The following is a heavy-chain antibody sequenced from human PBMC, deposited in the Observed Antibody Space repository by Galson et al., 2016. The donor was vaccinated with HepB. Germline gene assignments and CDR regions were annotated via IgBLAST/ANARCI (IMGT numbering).Heavy chain of an antibody. J-gene: IGHJ6*02. V-gene: IGHV1-69*13. Sequence: SVKVSCKASSGGTFSNNAISWVRQAPGQGLEWMGGIIPIFDITNSAQKFQGTVTITADESTSTAYMELSSLRSEDTAVYYCASSLMARGVLITFGMDVWGQGTTVTVSS. D-gene: IGHD3-10*01. CDR3: ASSLMARGVLITFGMDV. CDR1: GGTFSNNA. CDR2: IIPIFDIT.